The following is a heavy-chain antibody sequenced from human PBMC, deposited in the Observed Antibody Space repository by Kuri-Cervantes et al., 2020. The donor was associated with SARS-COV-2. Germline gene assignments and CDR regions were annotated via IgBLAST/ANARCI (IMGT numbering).Heavy chain of an antibody. V-gene: IGHV4-31*03. Sequence: SETLSLTCTVSGGSISSGNYFWSWIRQHPGKGLEWIGYIYHSGSTHYNPSLKGRVSMSVDTSKSQFSLNLRSVTAADTAVYYCARPNSAGYGDPFDIWGQGAMVTVSS. CDR2: IYHSGST. J-gene: IGHJ3*02. CDR3: ARPNSAGYGDPFDI. CDR1: GGSISSGNYF. D-gene: IGHD1-26*01.